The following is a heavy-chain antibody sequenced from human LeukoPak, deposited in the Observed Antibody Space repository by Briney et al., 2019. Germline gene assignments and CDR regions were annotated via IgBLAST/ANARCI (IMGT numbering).Heavy chain of an antibody. CDR1: GGSISSYY. D-gene: IGHD2-2*01. CDR3: ARELSSTSANWFDS. V-gene: IGHV4-4*07. J-gene: IGHJ5*01. Sequence: SETLSLTCTVSGGSISSYYWSWIRQPAGKGLEWIGRIYTSGSTNYNPSLKSRVTMSVDTSKNQFSLKLSSVTAADTAVYYCARELSSTSANWFDSWGQGTLVTVSS. CDR2: IYTSGST.